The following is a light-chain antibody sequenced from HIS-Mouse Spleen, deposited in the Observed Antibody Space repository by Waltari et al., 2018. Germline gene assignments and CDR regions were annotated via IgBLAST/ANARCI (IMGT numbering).Light chain of an antibody. CDR1: SSDVGGYNY. V-gene: IGLV2-8*01. CDR3: SSYAGSNNWV. J-gene: IGLJ3*02. CDR2: EVS. Sequence: QSALTQPPSASGSPGQSVTISCTGTSSDVGGYNYVSWYQQHPGKAPTLMIYEVSKWPSGVPDRFSGSKSGNTASLTVSGLQAEDEADYYCSSYAGSNNWVFGGGTKLTVL.